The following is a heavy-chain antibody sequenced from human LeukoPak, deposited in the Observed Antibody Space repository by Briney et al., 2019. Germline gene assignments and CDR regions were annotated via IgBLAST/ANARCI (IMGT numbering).Heavy chain of an antibody. J-gene: IGHJ6*02. CDR2: IGPRGSTI. V-gene: IGHV3-11*01. Sequence: EGSLSLSCAASGFIFSDYYMTWIRQTPGKGLEWVSYIGPRGSTIYYGDSVEGRFTISRDNTKNSLFLQMNSLSAEDTAVYHCVRVGEYYTLDVWGQGTTVTVSS. CDR3: VRVGEYYTLDV. D-gene: IGHD3-10*01. CDR1: GFIFSDYY.